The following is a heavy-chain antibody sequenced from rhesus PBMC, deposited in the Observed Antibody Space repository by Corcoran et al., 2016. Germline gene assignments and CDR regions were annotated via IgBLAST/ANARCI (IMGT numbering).Heavy chain of an antibody. CDR2: ISGNSGST. CDR3: ARYYYSGSYYYHFDY. D-gene: IGHD3-16*01. J-gene: IGHJ4*01. CDR1: GGSISSSNW. V-gene: IGHV4-65*01. Sequence: QVQLQESGPGLVKPSETLSLTCAVSGGSISSSNWWSWIRQPPGQGLEWIGEISGNSGSTYYNPSLKSRVTSSTDPSKNQFSLKLSSVTTADTAVYYCARYYYSGSYYYHFDYWGQGVLVTVSS.